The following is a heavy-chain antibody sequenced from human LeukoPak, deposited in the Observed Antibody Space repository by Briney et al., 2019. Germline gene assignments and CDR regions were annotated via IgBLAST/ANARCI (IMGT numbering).Heavy chain of an antibody. J-gene: IGHJ4*02. CDR1: GFTFSSYA. Sequence: GGSLRLSCAASGFTFSSYAMSWVRQAPGEGLEWVSASHSGDSTYYADSVKGRFTISRDNSKNTLYLQMNSLRAEDTVIYYCAKDEVYSGYDSSPFDYWGQGTLVTVSS. CDR3: AKDEVYSGYDSSPFDY. D-gene: IGHD5-12*01. V-gene: IGHV3-23*01. CDR2: SHSGDST.